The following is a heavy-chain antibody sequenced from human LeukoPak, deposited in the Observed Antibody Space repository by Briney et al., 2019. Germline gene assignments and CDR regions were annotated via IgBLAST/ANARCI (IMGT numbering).Heavy chain of an antibody. V-gene: IGHV3-48*03. Sequence: GGSLRLSCAASGFTFSSYEMNWVRQAPGKGLEWVSYISSSSAIFHADSVKGRFTISRDNAKNSVYLQMNSLRAEDTAVYYCARIHGGYPFDYWGQGTLVTVSS. CDR1: GFTFSSYE. D-gene: IGHD2-15*01. CDR2: ISSSSAI. CDR3: ARIHGGYPFDY. J-gene: IGHJ4*02.